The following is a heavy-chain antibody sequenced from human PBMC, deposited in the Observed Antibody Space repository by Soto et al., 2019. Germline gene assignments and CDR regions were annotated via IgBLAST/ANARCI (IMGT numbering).Heavy chain of an antibody. CDR3: ARGGLRWQNNPVDY. CDR2: IYHSGST. Sequence: QLQLQESGSGLVKPSQTLSLTCAVSGGSISSGGYSWSWIRQPPGKGLAWIGYIYHSGSTNYNPSLKSRVTISVDTSKNQFSLKLSSVTAADTAVYYCARGGLRWQNNPVDYWGQGTLVTVSS. CDR1: GGSISSGGYS. V-gene: IGHV4-30-2*01. J-gene: IGHJ4*02. D-gene: IGHD4-17*01.